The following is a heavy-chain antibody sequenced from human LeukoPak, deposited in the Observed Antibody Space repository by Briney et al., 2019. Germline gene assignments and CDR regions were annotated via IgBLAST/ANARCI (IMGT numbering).Heavy chain of an antibody. CDR1: GFTFSTAP. CDR2: ISPSGGRT. Sequence: GGSLRLSCAASGFTFSTAPMSWLRQAPGKGLEWVSAISPSGGRTFYADSVKGGFTISRDKSKNTLYLHRNTLRADATAVYYCARDLVGARTDYWGQGTLVTVSS. CDR3: ARDLVGARTDY. V-gene: IGHV3-23*01. J-gene: IGHJ4*02. D-gene: IGHD1-26*01.